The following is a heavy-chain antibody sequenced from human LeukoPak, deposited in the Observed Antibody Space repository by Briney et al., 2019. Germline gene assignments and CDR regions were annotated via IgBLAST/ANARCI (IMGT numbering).Heavy chain of an antibody. D-gene: IGHD6-25*01. Sequence: PGRSLRLSCAVSGFTFSAYGMHWVRQAPGKGLVWVSRIKDDGSHTNYADSVKGRFTISRDNAKNTLSLQMNSLRAEDTAVYYCARGSGIITGIDEWGQGTLVTVSS. V-gene: IGHV3-74*01. CDR3: ARGSGIITGIDE. J-gene: IGHJ4*02. CDR1: GFTFSAYG. CDR2: IKDDGSHT.